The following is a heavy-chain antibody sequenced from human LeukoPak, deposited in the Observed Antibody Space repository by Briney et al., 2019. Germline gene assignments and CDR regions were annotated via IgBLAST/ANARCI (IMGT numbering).Heavy chain of an antibody. D-gene: IGHD6-13*01. CDR3: ARQAYSSNLGWFDP. Sequence: PSETLSLTCTVSGGSISSSSYYWGWIRQPPGKGLEWIGSMYYSGSTYYNPSLKSRVTISVDTSKNQFSLKLSSVTAADTAVYYCARQAYSSNLGWFDPWGQGTLVTVSS. CDR1: GGSISSSSYY. J-gene: IGHJ5*02. V-gene: IGHV4-39*01. CDR2: MYYSGST.